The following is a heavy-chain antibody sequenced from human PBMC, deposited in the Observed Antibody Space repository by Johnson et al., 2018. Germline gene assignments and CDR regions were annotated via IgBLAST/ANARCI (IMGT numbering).Heavy chain of an antibody. D-gene: IGHD3-22*01. J-gene: IGHJ3*02. Sequence: VQLVESGGGLVKPGGSLRLSCAASGFTFSSYSMNWVRQAPGKWLEWVSSISSSSSYIYYADSVKGRFTISRDNAKNSLYLQMNRLRAEDTAVSYCARDREYYYDFNAFDIWGQGTMVTVSS. CDR1: GFTFSSYS. V-gene: IGHV3-21*01. CDR3: ARDREYYYDFNAFDI. CDR2: ISSSSSYI.